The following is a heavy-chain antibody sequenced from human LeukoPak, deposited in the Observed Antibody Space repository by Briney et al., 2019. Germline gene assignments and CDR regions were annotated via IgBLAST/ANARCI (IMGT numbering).Heavy chain of an antibody. CDR2: ISYDGSNK. Sequence: PGGSLRLSCAASGFTFSYYTMHWVRQAPGKGLEWVAVISYDGSNKYYADSVKGRFTISRDNSKNTLYLQMNSLRAEDTAVYYCAKGYSSSWPYYFDYWGQGTLVTVSS. J-gene: IGHJ4*02. D-gene: IGHD6-13*01. CDR3: AKGYSSSWPYYFDY. V-gene: IGHV3-30-3*01. CDR1: GFTFSYYT.